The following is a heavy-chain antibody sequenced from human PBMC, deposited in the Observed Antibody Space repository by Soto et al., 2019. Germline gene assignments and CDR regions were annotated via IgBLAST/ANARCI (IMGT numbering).Heavy chain of an antibody. CDR1: GYTFTSYD. CDR2: MNPNSGNT. Sequence: QVQLVQSGAEVKKPGASVKVSCKASGYTFTSYDINWVRQATGQGLEWMGWMNPNSGNTGYAQKFQGRVTMTRNTSIRTAYMELRSLRSEDTAVYYCARADRVPAAISLWYFDLWGRGTLVTVSS. D-gene: IGHD2-2*01. J-gene: IGHJ2*01. V-gene: IGHV1-8*01. CDR3: ARADRVPAAISLWYFDL.